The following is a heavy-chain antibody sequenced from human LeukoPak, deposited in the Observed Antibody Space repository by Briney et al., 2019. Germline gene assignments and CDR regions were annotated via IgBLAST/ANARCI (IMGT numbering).Heavy chain of an antibody. CDR3: ARGLGLVTTYLDY. CDR2: IWYDGSNK. V-gene: IGHV3-33*08. Sequence: PGGSLRLSCAASGFTFSSYSMHWVRQAPGKGLEWVAVIWYDGSNKYYADSVKGRFTISRDNSKNTLYLQMNSLRAEDTAVYYCARGLGLVTTYLDYWGQGTLVTVSS. J-gene: IGHJ4*02. CDR1: GFTFSSYS. D-gene: IGHD4-17*01.